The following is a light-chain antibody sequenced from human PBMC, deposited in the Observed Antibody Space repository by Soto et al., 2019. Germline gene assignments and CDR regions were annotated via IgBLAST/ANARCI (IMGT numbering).Light chain of an antibody. CDR2: AAS. CDR1: QVISSD. J-gene: IGKJ4*01. V-gene: IGKV1-6*01. Sequence: IQMTQSPSSLSACVGDRFTITCRASQVISSDLGWYQQKPGKAPKLLIYAASSLQSGVPSRFSGSGSGTDFTLTISSLQPEDFATYYCLQDYNYPRTFGGGTKVDIK. CDR3: LQDYNYPRT.